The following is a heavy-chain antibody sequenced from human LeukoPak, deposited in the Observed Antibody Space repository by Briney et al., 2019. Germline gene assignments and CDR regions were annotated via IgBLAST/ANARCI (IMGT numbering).Heavy chain of an antibody. CDR1: GGSFSGYY. J-gene: IGHJ4*02. CDR2: INHSGST. Sequence: SETLSLTCAAYGGSFSGYYWSWIRQPPGKGLEWIGEINHSGSTNYNPSLKSRVTISVDTSKNQFSLKLSSVTAADTAVYYCASWGGYSGYQLGWGQGTLVTVSS. CDR3: ASWGGYSGYQLG. V-gene: IGHV4-34*01. D-gene: IGHD5-12*01.